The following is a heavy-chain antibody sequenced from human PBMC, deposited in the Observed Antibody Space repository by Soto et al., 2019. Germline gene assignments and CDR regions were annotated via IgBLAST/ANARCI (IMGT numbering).Heavy chain of an antibody. V-gene: IGHV1-18*01. CDR1: GYTFTSYG. Sequence: QVQLVQSGAEVKKPGASVKVSCKASGYTFTSYGISWVRQAPGQGLEWMGWISAYNGNTNYAQKLQGRVTMTTDTXXXXXXXXXXXXXXXXXXXXXXXXXXXXXXXXXXXXDYGMDVWGQGTTVTVSS. CDR2: ISAYNGNT. J-gene: IGHJ6*02. CDR3: XXXXXXXXXXXXXXDYGMDV.